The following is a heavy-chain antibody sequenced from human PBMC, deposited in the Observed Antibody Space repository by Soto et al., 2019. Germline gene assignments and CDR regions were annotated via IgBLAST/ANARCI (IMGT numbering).Heavy chain of an antibody. J-gene: IGHJ5*02. D-gene: IGHD1-26*01. Sequence: SLRLSCTSSGFNFGDYALGWFRQAPGRGLEWVSFIRSKAYGGTTLYAASVRGRVTMSRDDFKSIAYLQMDSPKTEDTGVYYCARDTTLQGWWFDLWGQGTLVTVSS. CDR2: IRSKAYGGTT. V-gene: IGHV3-49*03. CDR1: GFNFGDYA. CDR3: ARDTTLQGWWFDL.